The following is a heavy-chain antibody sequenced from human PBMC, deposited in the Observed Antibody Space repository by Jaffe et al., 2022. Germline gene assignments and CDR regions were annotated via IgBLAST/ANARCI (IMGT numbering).Heavy chain of an antibody. CDR1: GGSVSSGSYY. CDR2: IYYSGST. J-gene: IGHJ4*02. D-gene: IGHD2-15*01. Sequence: QVQLQESGPGLVKPSETLSLTCTVSGGSVSSGSYYWSWIRQPPGKGLEWIGYIYYSGSTNYNPSLKSRVTISVDTSKNQFSLKLSSVTAADTAVYYCARDTQYCSGGSCYYKEHYYFDYWGQGTLVTVSS. CDR3: ARDTQYCSGGSCYYKEHYYFDY. V-gene: IGHV4-61*01.